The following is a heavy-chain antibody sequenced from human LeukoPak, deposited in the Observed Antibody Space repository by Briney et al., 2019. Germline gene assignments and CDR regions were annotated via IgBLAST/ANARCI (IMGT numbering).Heavy chain of an antibody. V-gene: IGHV3-23*01. Sequence: GGSLRLSCAASGLIFSDYAMNWVRQAPGKGLQWVSSISGPGGNTYYADSVKGRFTISRDNSKNTLYLQMTSLRAEETALYYCAKAARGYSYGDFAYWGQGTLVTVSS. CDR3: AKAARGYSYGDFAY. CDR1: GLIFSDYA. J-gene: IGHJ4*02. CDR2: ISGPGGNT. D-gene: IGHD5-18*01.